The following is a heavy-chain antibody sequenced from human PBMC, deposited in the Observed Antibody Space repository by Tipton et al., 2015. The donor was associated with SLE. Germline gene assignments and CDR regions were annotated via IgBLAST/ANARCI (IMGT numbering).Heavy chain of an antibody. J-gene: IGHJ6*02. CDR2: IFYSGRT. CDR1: GVSISTSDDY. CDR3: ASSVVTHYYYGMDV. Sequence: TLSLTCSVSGVSISTSDDYWVWIRQSPGKGLEWIGSIFYSGRTNYNPSLNSRVIISVDRSKNQFSLKLSSVTAADTAVYYCASSVVTHYYYGMDVWGQGTTVTVSS. D-gene: IGHD4-23*01. V-gene: IGHV4-39*07.